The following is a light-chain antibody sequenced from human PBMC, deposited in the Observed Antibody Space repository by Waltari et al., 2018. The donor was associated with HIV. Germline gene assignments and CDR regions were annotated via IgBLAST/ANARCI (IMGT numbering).Light chain of an antibody. V-gene: IGKV3-15*01. Sequence: MVMTQSPATLSVSPGDRVTLSCRASQSVVSNLAWYQQKRGQAPRLLIFGASTRATYIPVRFSGSGSGTEFSLTISSLQSEDFAVYYCQQYNSWPRAFGQGTKLEVK. CDR1: QSVVSN. J-gene: IGKJ1*01. CDR2: GAS. CDR3: QQYNSWPRA.